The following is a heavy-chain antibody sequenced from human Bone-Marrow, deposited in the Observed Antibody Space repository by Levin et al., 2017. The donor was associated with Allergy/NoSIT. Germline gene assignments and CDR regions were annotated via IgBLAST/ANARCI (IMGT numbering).Heavy chain of an antibody. CDR3: AREGPYYDRSTGRFHYYYMDF. J-gene: IGHJ6*03. CDR2: ISYYGST. V-gene: IGHV4-59*01. D-gene: IGHD3-9*01. CDR1: SASLSSFY. Sequence: SETLSLTCTVSSASLSSFYWSWIRQPPGKTLEWIGHISYYGSTDYNPSLKSRVTISVDTSKNQLSLKLSSVTAADTAVYYCAREGPYYDRSTGRFHYYYMDFWGKGTTVTVSS.